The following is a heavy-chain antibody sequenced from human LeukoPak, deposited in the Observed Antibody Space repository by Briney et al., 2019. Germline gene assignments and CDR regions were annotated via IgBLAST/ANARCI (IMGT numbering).Heavy chain of an antibody. Sequence: PGGSLRLSCAASGFTFSSYWMHWVRQAPGKGLVWVSRINSDGSSTSYADSVKGRFTISRDNAKNTLYLQMNSLRAEDTAVYYCARDPTTVTTYYYYYYMDVWGKGTTVTVSS. CDR2: INSDGSST. CDR3: ARDPTTVTTYYYYYYMDV. J-gene: IGHJ6*03. CDR1: GFTFSSYW. D-gene: IGHD4-17*01. V-gene: IGHV3-74*01.